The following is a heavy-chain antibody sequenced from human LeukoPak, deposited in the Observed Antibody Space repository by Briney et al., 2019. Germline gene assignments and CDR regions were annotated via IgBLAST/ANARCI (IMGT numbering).Heavy chain of an antibody. CDR2: IYHSGST. D-gene: IGHD2-2*01. Sequence: PSETLSLTCTVSGYSISSGYYWGWIRQPPGKGLEWIGIIYHSGSTYYNPSLKSRVTISVDTSKNQFSLKLSSVTAADTAVYYCARGSGQLLYFDYWGQGTLVTVSS. CDR1: GYSISSGYY. CDR3: ARGSGQLLYFDY. V-gene: IGHV4-38-2*02. J-gene: IGHJ4*02.